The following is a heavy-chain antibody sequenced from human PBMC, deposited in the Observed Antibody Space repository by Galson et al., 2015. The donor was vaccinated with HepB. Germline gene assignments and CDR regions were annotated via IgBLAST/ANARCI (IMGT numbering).Heavy chain of an antibody. V-gene: IGHV7-4-1*02. CDR1: GCTFTSYA. CDR3: ARAPPGNWNYGGGY. Sequence: SVKVSCKASGCTFTSYAMNWVRQAPGQGLEWMGWINTNTGNPTYAQGFTGRFVFSLDTSVSTAYLQISSLKAEDTAVYYCARAPPGNWNYGGGYWGQGTLVTVSS. D-gene: IGHD1-7*01. J-gene: IGHJ4*02. CDR2: INTNTGNP.